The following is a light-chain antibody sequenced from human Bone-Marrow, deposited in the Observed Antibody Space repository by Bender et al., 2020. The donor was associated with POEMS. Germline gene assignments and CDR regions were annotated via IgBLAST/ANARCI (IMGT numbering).Light chain of an antibody. CDR3: AAWDDSLNGYV. Sequence: SSDLTQPPSVSASPGQTASITCSGDNLGDRFVSWYQAKPGQSPVLVTYQNTKRPSGIPERFSGSKSGNTATLTISGTQTLDEADYSCAAWDDSLNGYVFGIGTKVTVL. J-gene: IGLJ1*01. V-gene: IGLV3-1*01. CDR2: QNT. CDR1: NLGDRF.